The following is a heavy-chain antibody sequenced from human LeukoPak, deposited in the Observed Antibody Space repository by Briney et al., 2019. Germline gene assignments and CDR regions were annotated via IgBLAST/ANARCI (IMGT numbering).Heavy chain of an antibody. Sequence: SETLSLTCTASGCSISSYYWSWIRQPPGKGLEWIGYIYYSGSTNYNPSLKSRVTISVDTSKNQFSLKLSSVTAADTAVYYCARASFGDPGYMDVWGKGTTVTISS. CDR3: ARASFGDPGYMDV. V-gene: IGHV4-59*01. CDR1: GCSISSYY. CDR2: IYYSGST. J-gene: IGHJ6*03. D-gene: IGHD2/OR15-2a*01.